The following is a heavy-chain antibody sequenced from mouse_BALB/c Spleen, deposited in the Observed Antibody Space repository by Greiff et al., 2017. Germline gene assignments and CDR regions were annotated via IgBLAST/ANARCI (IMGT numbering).Heavy chain of an antibody. D-gene: IGHD2-1*01. CDR1: GYSITSDYA. CDR2: ISYSGST. V-gene: IGHV3-2*02. CDR3: ARSSYGNSYYYAMDY. Sequence: DVKLQESGPGLVKPSQSLSLTCTVTGYSITSDYAWNWIRQFPGNKLEWMGYISYSGSTSYNPSLKSRISITRDTSKNQFFLQLNSVTTGDTATYYCARSSYGNSYYYAMDYWGQGTSVTVSS. J-gene: IGHJ4*01.